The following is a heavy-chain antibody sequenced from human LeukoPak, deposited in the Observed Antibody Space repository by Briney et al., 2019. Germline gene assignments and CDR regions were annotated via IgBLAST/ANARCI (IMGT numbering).Heavy chain of an antibody. CDR2: INTSGRT. D-gene: IGHD3-10*01. V-gene: IGHV4-61*02. J-gene: IGHJ5*02. Sequence: PSETLSLTCTVSGGSITSGSYYWSWIRQPAGKGLEWIGRINTSGRTNYNPSLKSRVTMSVDTSKNQFSLNLNSVTAADTAVYYCARSGTYYNNWFDPWGQGTLVTVSS. CDR3: ARSGTYYNNWFDP. CDR1: GGSITSGSYY.